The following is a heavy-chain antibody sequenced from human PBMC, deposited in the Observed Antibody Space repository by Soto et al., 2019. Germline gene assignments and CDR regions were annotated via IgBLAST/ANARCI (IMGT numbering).Heavy chain of an antibody. J-gene: IGHJ3*02. CDR1: GGTFSSYT. CDR3: ARPAGDDSSGPGAFDI. Sequence: SVKVSCKASGGTFSSYTISWVRQAPGQGLEWMGRIIPILGIANYAQKFQGRVTITADKSTSTAYMELSSLRSEDTAVYYCARPAGDDSSGPGAFDIWGQGTMVTVSS. CDR2: IIPILGIA. V-gene: IGHV1-69*02. D-gene: IGHD3-22*01.